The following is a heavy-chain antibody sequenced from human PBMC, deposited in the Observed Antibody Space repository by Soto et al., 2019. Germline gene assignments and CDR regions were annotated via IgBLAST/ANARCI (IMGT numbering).Heavy chain of an antibody. Sequence: QVQLVESGGDVVQPGRSLKLSCAASGFTFSNYGMHWVRQAPGKGLEWVAVIWYDGSNKYYVDSVKGRFTISRDNYKNTLYLQMNSLRAEDTAVYYCAREGDSNYGVDYWGQGTLVTVSS. D-gene: IGHD4-4*01. CDR1: GFTFSNYG. CDR2: IWYDGSNK. CDR3: AREGDSNYGVDY. J-gene: IGHJ4*02. V-gene: IGHV3-33*01.